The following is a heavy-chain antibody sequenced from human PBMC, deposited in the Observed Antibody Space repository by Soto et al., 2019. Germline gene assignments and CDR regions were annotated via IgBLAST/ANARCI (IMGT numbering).Heavy chain of an antibody. J-gene: IGHJ4*02. CDR1: GGSISSGDYY. CDR2: IYYSGST. V-gene: IGHV4-30-4*01. D-gene: IGHD3-22*01. CDR3: ARVGYYYDSSGYPPWYFDY. Sequence: SETRSLTCTVSGGSISSGDYYWSWIRQPPGKGLEWIGYIYYSGSTYYNPSLKSRVTISVDTSKNQFSLKLSSVTAADTAVYYCARVGYYYDSSGYPPWYFDYWGQGTLVTVS.